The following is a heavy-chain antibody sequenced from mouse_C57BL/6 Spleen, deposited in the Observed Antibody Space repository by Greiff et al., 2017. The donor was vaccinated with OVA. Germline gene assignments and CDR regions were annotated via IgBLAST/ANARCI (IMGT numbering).Heavy chain of an antibody. V-gene: IGHV1-80*01. CDR2: IYPGDGYT. Sequence: VQLVESGAELVKPGASVKISCKASGYAFSSYWMNWVKQRPGKGLEWIGQIYPGDGYTNYNGKFKGKATLTADKSSSTAYMQLSSLTSEDSAVYFCARHPLITTVVARDYFDYWGQGTTLTVSS. J-gene: IGHJ2*01. CDR3: ARHPLITTVVARDYFDY. CDR1: GYAFSSYW. D-gene: IGHD1-1*01.